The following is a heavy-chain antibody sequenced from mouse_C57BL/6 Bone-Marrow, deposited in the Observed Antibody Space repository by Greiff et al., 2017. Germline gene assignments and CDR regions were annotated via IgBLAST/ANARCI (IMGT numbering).Heavy chain of an antibody. Sequence: VKLMESGPGLVQPSQSLSITCTVSGFSLTRYGVHWVRQSPGKGLEWLGVIWSGGSTDYNAAFISRLSISKDNSKSQVFFKMNSLQADDTAIYYCARKRYDYYAMDYWGQGTSVTVSS. CDR3: ARKRYDYYAMDY. J-gene: IGHJ4*01. CDR1: GFSLTRYG. CDR2: IWSGGST. V-gene: IGHV2-2*01.